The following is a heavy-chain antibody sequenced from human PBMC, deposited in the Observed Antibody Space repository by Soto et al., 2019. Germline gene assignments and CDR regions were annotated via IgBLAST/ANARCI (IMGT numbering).Heavy chain of an antibody. V-gene: IGHV4-39*01. CDR3: ASNKVVVAADDAFDI. D-gene: IGHD2-15*01. CDR1: GGSISSSSYY. CDR2: IYYSGST. Sequence: QLQLQESGPGLVKPSETLSLTCTVSGGSISSSSYYWGWIRQPPGKGLEWIGSIYYSGSTYYNPSLKSRVTISVDTSKNQFSLKLSSVTAADTAVYYCASNKVVVAADDAFDIWGQGTMVTVSS. J-gene: IGHJ3*02.